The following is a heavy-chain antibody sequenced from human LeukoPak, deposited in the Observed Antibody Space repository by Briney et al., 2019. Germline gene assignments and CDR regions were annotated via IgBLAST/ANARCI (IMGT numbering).Heavy chain of an antibody. J-gene: IGHJ4*02. D-gene: IGHD3-3*01. CDR3: ARHVRFLEWLSSYYFDY. V-gene: IGHV4-39*01. CDR2: IYYSGTT. Sequence: SETLSLTCTVSGGTISSSSYYWGWIRQPPGKGLEWIGSIYYSGTTYYNPSLKSRVTISVDTSKSQFSLRPTSVTAADTAAYYCARHVRFLEWLSSYYFDYWGQGTLVTVSS. CDR1: GGTISSSSYY.